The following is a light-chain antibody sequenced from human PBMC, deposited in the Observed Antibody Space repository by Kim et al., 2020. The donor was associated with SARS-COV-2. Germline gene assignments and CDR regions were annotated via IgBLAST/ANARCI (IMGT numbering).Light chain of an antibody. CDR2: KAS. Sequence: ASVEDRVTITCRASQSLNSYLAWYQQKPGKAPKLLIYKASILERGVPSRFSGSGSGTEFTLTISSLQPDDSATYYCQHYNGYPITFGGGTKVDIK. V-gene: IGKV1-5*03. CDR1: QSLNSY. CDR3: QHYNGYPIT. J-gene: IGKJ4*01.